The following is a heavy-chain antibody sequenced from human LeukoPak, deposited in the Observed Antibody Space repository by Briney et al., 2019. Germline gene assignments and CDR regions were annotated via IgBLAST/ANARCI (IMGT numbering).Heavy chain of an antibody. CDR2: IYYSGST. CDR3: ARGRRWRYSSGVDY. J-gene: IGHJ4*02. V-gene: IGHV4-61*01. CDR1: GGSVSSGSYY. D-gene: IGHD6-19*01. Sequence: SETLSLTCTVSGGSVSSGSYYWSWIRQPPGKGLEWIGYIYYSGSTNYNPSLKSRVTISVDTSKNQFSLKLSSVTAADTAVYYCARGRRWRYSSGVDYWGQGTLVTVSS.